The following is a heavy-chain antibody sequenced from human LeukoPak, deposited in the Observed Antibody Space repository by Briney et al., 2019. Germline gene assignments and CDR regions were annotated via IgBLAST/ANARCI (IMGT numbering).Heavy chain of an antibody. J-gene: IGHJ4*02. CDR3: ARTHEPYGGYVGEDY. D-gene: IGHD5-12*01. CDR2: IYYSGST. CDR1: GGSISSGGYY. Sequence: SETLSLTCTVSGGSISSGGYYWSWIRQHPGKGLEWIGYIYYSGSTYYNPSLKSRVTISVDTSKNQFSLKLSSVTAADTAVYYCARTHEPYGGYVGEDYWGQGTLVTVSS. V-gene: IGHV4-31*03.